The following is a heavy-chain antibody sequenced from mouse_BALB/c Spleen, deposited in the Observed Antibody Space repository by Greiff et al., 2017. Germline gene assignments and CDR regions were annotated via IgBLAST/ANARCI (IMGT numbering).Heavy chain of an antibody. V-gene: IGHV5-6-5*01. Sequence: EVKLVESGGGLVKPGGSLKLSCAASGFTFSSYAMSWVRQTPEKRLEWVASISSGGSTYYPDSVKGRFTISRDNARNILYLQMSSLRSEDTAMYYCAREGDDGYAMDYWGQGTSVTVSS. CDR2: ISSGGST. CDR1: GFTFSSYA. CDR3: AREGDDGYAMDY. D-gene: IGHD2-3*01. J-gene: IGHJ4*01.